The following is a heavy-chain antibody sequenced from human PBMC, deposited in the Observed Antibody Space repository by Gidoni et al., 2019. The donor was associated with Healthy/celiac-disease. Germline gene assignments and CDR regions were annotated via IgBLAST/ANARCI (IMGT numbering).Heavy chain of an antibody. CDR3: ARSLTMTTAAPPRETNWFDP. J-gene: IGHJ5*02. CDR2: IYYSGST. D-gene: IGHD4-17*01. V-gene: IGHV4-31*03. Sequence: QVQLQESGPGLVKPSQTLSLTCTVSGGSISSGGYYWSWIRQHPGKGLEWIGYIYYSGSTYYNPSLKSRVTISVDTSKNQFSLKLSSVTAADTAVYYCARSLTMTTAAPPRETNWFDPWGQGTLVTVSS. CDR1: GGSISSGGYY.